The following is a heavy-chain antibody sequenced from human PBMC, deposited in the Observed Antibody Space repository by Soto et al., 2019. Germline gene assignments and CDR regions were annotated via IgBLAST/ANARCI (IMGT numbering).Heavy chain of an antibody. J-gene: IGHJ4*02. CDR2: IYYSGST. CDR3: ARHQKTTVTPFDY. Sequence: SETLSLTCTVSGGSISSSIYYWGWIRQPPGKGLEWIGSIYYSGSTYYNPSLKSRVTISVDTSKNQFSLKLSSVTAADTAAYYCARHQKTTVTPFDYWGQGTLVTVSS. CDR1: GGSISSSIYY. D-gene: IGHD4-17*01. V-gene: IGHV4-39*01.